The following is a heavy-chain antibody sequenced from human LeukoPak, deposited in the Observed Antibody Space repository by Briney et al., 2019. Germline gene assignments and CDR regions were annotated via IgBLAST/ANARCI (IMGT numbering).Heavy chain of an antibody. CDR2: IHTSGSV. V-gene: IGHV4-4*07. Sequence: PSETLSPTCTVSGGSISTYYWSWVRQPAGKGLEWIGRIHTSGSVDYNPSLKSRVTMSVDTSKEQFSLTLSSVTAADTAMYYCAREGSMTARPFVSIDYWGQGTLVTVSS. CDR3: AREGSMTARPFVSIDY. D-gene: IGHD6-6*01. CDR1: GGSISTYY. J-gene: IGHJ4*02.